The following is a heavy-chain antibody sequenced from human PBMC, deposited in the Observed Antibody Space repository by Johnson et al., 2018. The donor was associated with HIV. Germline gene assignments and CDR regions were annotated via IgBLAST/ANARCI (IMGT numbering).Heavy chain of an antibody. D-gene: IGHD3-22*01. CDR3: AKPYYDSSGLDDAFDI. J-gene: IGHJ3*02. V-gene: IGHV3-23*04. CDR1: GFTFDDYA. CDR2: ISGSGGRT. Sequence: EVQLVESGGGLVQPGRSLGLSCAASGFTFDDYAMHWVRQAPGKGLEWVSTISGSGGRTYYADSVKGRFTISRDNSKNTLYLQMNSLRAEDTAVYYCAKPYYDSSGLDDAFDIWGQGTMVTVSS.